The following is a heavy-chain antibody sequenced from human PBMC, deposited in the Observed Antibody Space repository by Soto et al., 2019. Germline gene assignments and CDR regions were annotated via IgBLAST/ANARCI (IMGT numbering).Heavy chain of an antibody. CDR1: GGSISSYY. D-gene: IGHD2-15*01. J-gene: IGHJ4*02. Sequence: SETLSLTCTVSGGSISSYYWSWIRQPPGKGLGWIGYIYYSGSTNYNPSLKSRVTISIDTSKSQFSLKLSSVTAADTAVYYCARVEYCSGGSCYGRYYFDYWGQGTLVTVSS. V-gene: IGHV4-59*01. CDR3: ARVEYCSGGSCYGRYYFDY. CDR2: IYYSGST.